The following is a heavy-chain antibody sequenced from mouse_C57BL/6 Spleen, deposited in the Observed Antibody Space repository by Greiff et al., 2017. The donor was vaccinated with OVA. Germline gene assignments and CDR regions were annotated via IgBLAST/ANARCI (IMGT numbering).Heavy chain of an antibody. CDR1: GYAFSSSW. Sequence: QVQLKESGPELVKPEASVKISCKASGYAFSSSWMNWVKQRPGKGLEWIGRIYPGDGDTNYNGKFKGKATLTADKSSSTAYMQLSSLTSEDSAVYFCARWGDYAYYYAMDYWGQGTSVTVSS. CDR3: ARWGDYAYYYAMDY. V-gene: IGHV1-82*01. J-gene: IGHJ4*01. CDR2: IYPGDGDT. D-gene: IGHD2-4*01.